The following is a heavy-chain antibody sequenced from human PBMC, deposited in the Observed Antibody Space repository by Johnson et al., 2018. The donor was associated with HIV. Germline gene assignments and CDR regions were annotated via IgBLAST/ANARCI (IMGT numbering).Heavy chain of an antibody. CDR1: GFTFSSYA. CDR3: ARVGEYCSSTSCSGAFDI. CDR2: ISGGSAGT. D-gene: IGHD2-2*01. V-gene: IGHV3-48*04. Sequence: EVQLVESGGGLVQPGGSLRLSCAASGFTFSSYAMSWVRQAPGKGLEWIAYISGGSAGTFYADSVKGRFTISRDNAKNSLYLQMNSLRAEDTALYYCARVGEYCSSTSCSGAFDIWGQGTMVSASS. J-gene: IGHJ3*02.